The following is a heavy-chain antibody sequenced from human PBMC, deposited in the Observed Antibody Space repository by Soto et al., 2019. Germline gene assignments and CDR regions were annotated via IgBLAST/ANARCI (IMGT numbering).Heavy chain of an antibody. CDR3: ARCGEVPAAISAGMDV. CDR1: GFTFSDYY. CDR2: ISSSGSTI. J-gene: IGHJ6*02. V-gene: IGHV3-11*01. D-gene: IGHD2-2*02. Sequence: QVQLVVSGGGLVKPGGSLILSCAASGFTFSDYYMSWIRQAPGKGLEWVSYISSSGSTIYYADSVKGRFTISRDNAKNSLYLQMNILRAEHTAVYYCARCGEVPAAISAGMDVWGQGTTVTVSS.